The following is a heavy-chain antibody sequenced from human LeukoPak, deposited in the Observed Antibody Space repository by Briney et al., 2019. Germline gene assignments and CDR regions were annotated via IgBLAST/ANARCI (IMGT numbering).Heavy chain of an antibody. CDR2: MNPNSGNT. Sequence: GASVKVSCKASGYTFTSYDINWVRQATGQGLEWMGWMNPNSGNTGYAQKFQGRVTITRNTSISTAYMELSSLRSEDTAVYYCARALRYYDSSPPGYWGQGTLVTVSS. CDR1: GYTFTSYD. CDR3: ARALRYYDSSPPGY. D-gene: IGHD3-22*01. J-gene: IGHJ4*02. V-gene: IGHV1-8*01.